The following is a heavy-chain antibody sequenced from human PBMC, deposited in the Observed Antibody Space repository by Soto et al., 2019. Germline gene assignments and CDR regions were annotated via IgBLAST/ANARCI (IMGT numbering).Heavy chain of an antibody. CDR1: GFTFSSYA. D-gene: IGHD3-3*01. CDR2: ISYDGSNK. V-gene: IGHV3-30-3*01. CDR3: ARDRVLRFLEWLLPYYFDY. Sequence: PGGSLRLSCAASGFTFSSYAMHWVRQAPGKGLEWVAVISYDGSNKYYADSVKGRFTISRDNSKNTLYLQMNSLRAEDTAVYYCARDRVLRFLEWLLPYYFDYWGQGTLVTVSS. J-gene: IGHJ4*02.